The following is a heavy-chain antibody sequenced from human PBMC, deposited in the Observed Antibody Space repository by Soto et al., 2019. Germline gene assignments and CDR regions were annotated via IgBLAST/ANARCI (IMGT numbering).Heavy chain of an antibody. CDR1: GFTFSSYG. V-gene: IGHV3-33*01. CDR3: ARDRGITMVRGVEDY. D-gene: IGHD3-10*01. CDR2: IWYDGSNK. J-gene: IGHJ4*02. Sequence: QVQLVESGGGVVQPGRSLRLSCAASGFTFSSYGMHWVRQAPGKGLEWVAVIWYDGSNKYYADSVKGRFTISRDNSKNTLYLQMNRLRAEDTAVYYCARDRGITMVRGVEDYWGQGTLVTVSS.